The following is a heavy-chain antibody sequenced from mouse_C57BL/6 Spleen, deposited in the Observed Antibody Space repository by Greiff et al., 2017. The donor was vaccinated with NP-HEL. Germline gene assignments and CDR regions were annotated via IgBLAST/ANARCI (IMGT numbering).Heavy chain of an antibody. CDR2: ISDGGSYT. V-gene: IGHV5-4*01. Sequence: EVQLVESGGGLVKPGGSLKLSCAASGFTFSSYAMSWVRQTPDKRLEWVATISDGGSYTYYPDNVKGRFTISRDNAKNNLYLQMSHLKSEDTAMYYCARDRRSTDWGQGTLVTVSA. J-gene: IGHJ3*01. CDR1: GFTFSSYA. CDR3: ARDRRSTD. D-gene: IGHD5-1*01.